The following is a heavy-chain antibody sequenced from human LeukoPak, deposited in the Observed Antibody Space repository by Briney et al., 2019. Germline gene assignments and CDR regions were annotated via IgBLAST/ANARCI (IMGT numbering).Heavy chain of an antibody. V-gene: IGHV1-69*13. CDR1: GGTFSSYA. Sequence: VASVKVSCKASGGTFSSYAISWVRQAPGQGLEWMGGIIPIFGTANYAQKFQGRVTITADESTSTAYMELSSLRSEDTAVYYCARDLQGADPSSSQYYFDYWGQGTLVTVSS. D-gene: IGHD6-13*01. CDR2: IIPIFGTA. CDR3: ARDLQGADPSSSQYYFDY. J-gene: IGHJ4*02.